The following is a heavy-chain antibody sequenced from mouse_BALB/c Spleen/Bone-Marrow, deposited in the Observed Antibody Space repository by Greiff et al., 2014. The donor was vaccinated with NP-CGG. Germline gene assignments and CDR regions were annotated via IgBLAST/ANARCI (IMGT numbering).Heavy chain of an antibody. Sequence: VKLVESGPELVKPGASVKISCKASGYAFNSSWMNWVKQRPGQGLEWIGRIYPGDGNTNYNGKFKGKATLTADKPSTTAYMQLSSLTSVDSAVYFCALYDYDGLSWFAYWGQGTLVTVSA. CDR2: IYPGDGNT. J-gene: IGHJ3*01. CDR1: GYAFNSSW. V-gene: IGHV1-82*01. D-gene: IGHD2-4*01. CDR3: ALYDYDGLSWFAY.